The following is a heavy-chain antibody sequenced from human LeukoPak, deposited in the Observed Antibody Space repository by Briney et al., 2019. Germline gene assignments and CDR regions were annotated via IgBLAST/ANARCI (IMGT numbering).Heavy chain of an antibody. V-gene: IGHV3-30*18. CDR2: ISYDGSNR. CDR1: GFTFSNYG. CDR3: AKPIMTTVTTLGLYFDY. J-gene: IGHJ4*02. D-gene: IGHD4-17*01. Sequence: TGGSLRLSCAASGFTFSNYGMHWDRQAPGKGLEWVAVISYDGSNRYYADSVKGRFTISRDNSKNTLYLQMNSLRAEDTAVYYCAKPIMTTVTTLGLYFDYWGQGALVTVSS.